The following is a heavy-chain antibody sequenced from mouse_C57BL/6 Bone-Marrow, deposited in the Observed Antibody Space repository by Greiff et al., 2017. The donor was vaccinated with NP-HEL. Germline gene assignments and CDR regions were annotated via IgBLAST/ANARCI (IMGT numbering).Heavy chain of an antibody. J-gene: IGHJ4*01. D-gene: IGHD2-5*01. CDR2: IDPSDSYT. CDR1: GYTFTSYW. V-gene: IGHV1-69*01. CDR3: ARNYYSNYCYAMDY. Sequence: VQLQQPGAELVMPGASVQLSCKASGYTFTSYWMHWVKQRPGQGLEWIGEIDPSDSYTNYNHKFKGKSTLTVDKSSRTAYLQLSSLTSEDSAVYYCARNYYSNYCYAMDYWGQGTSVTVSS.